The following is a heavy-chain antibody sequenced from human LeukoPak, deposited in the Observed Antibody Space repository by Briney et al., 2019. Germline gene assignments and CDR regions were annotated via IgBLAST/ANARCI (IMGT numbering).Heavy chain of an antibody. D-gene: IGHD3-16*02. CDR2: ISSSSSYI. Sequence: GGSLRLSCAASGFTFSSYSMNWVRQAPGKGLEWVSSISSSSSYIYYADSVKGRFTISRDNAKNSLYPQMNSLRAEDTAVYYCARDPISNYVWGSYPHYWGQGTLVTVSS. CDR1: GFTFSSYS. CDR3: ARDPISNYVWGSYPHY. J-gene: IGHJ4*02. V-gene: IGHV3-21*01.